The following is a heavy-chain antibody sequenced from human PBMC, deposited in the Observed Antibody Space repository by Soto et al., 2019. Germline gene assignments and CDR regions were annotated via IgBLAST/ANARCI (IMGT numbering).Heavy chain of an antibody. J-gene: IGHJ4*02. CDR1: GYTFTSYG. D-gene: IGHD1-1*01. Sequence: QVHLVQSGAEVKKPGASVKVSCKGSGYTFTSYGITWVRQAPGQGLEWMGWISAHNGNTDYAQKLQGRVTVTRDTATSTAYVELRRLRSGDRAVDYCARGGYGDYGGQGALVTVSS. CDR3: ARGGYGDY. V-gene: IGHV1-18*01. CDR2: ISAHNGNT.